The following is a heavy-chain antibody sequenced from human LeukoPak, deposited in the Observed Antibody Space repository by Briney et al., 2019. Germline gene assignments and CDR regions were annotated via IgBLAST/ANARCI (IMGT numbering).Heavy chain of an antibody. Sequence: SETLSLTCTVSGGSISSYYWSWIRQPPGKGLEWIGYIYYSGSTNYNPSFKSRVTISVDTSKNQFSLKLSSVTAADTAVYYCARFYGSGTNWFDPWGQGTLVTVSS. J-gene: IGHJ5*02. CDR1: GGSISSYY. CDR2: IYYSGST. V-gene: IGHV4-59*01. CDR3: ARFYGSGTNWFDP. D-gene: IGHD3-10*01.